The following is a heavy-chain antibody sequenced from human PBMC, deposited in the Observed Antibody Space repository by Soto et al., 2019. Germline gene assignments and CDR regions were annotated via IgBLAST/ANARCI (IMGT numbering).Heavy chain of an antibody. Sequence: SETLSLTFTVSGGSISSYDWSWIRQPPGKGLEWIGYIYYSGSTNYNPSLKSRVTISVDTSKDQFSLKLSSVTAADTAVYYCARGYYYDSSGYYYYYMDVWGKGTTVTVSS. CDR3: ARGYYYDSSGYYYYYMDV. D-gene: IGHD3-22*01. J-gene: IGHJ6*03. V-gene: IGHV4-59*01. CDR1: GGSISSYD. CDR2: IYYSGST.